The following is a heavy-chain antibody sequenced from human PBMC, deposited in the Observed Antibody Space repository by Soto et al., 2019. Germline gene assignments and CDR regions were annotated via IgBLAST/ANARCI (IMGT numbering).Heavy chain of an antibody. Sequence: GGSLRLSCAASGFTVSRNYMSWVRQAPGRGLEWVSVIHLRRSTYSSFSVKCRFTISRDNSKNTLYLQMSSLSPEDTAVYYCVNGDYYYASTAYYPFDSWRQVTLVTVSP. CDR1: GFTVSRNY. CDR2: IHLRRST. D-gene: IGHD3-22*01. V-gene: IGHV3-66*01. CDR3: VNGDYYYASTAYYPFDS. J-gene: IGHJ4*02.